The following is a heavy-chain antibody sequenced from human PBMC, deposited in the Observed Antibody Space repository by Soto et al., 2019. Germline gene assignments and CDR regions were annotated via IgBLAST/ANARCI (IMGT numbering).Heavy chain of an antibody. CDR2: INHSGGT. D-gene: IGHD2-8*01. V-gene: IGHV4-34*01. J-gene: IGHJ4*02. CDR1: GGSFSGYY. Sequence: SETLSLTCAVYGGSFSGYYWIWIRQPPGKGLEWIGEINHSGGTYYNPSLQSRITISVDTSQNQFSLKLNSVTAADTAVYFCAGKPNALSYFDYWGQGALVTVSS. CDR3: AGKPNALSYFDY.